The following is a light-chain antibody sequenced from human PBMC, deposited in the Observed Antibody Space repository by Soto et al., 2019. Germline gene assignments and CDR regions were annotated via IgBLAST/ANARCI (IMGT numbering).Light chain of an antibody. Sequence: QSVLTQPPSASGTPGQRVTISCSGSSSNIGSNYVYWYQQFPGTAPKVIIFDNDERPSGTPDRFSGSKSGTSATLVITELQTGDEADYYCGTWDSTLSSDVFGGGTKLTVL. J-gene: IGLJ3*02. CDR1: SSNIGSNY. V-gene: IGLV1-51*01. CDR2: DND. CDR3: GTWDSTLSSDV.